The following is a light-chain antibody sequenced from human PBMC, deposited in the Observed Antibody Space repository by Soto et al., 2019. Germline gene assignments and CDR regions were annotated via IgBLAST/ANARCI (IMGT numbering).Light chain of an antibody. J-gene: IGKJ4*01. CDR3: QQHGKWPLT. CDR1: QSVSSY. Sequence: EIVLTQSPATLSLSPGERATLSCRASQSVSSYLAWYQQKPGQAPRLLIYDASNRATGIPARFSGSGSGTDFTLTISSLEPEDFAVYYCQQHGKWPLTFGGGTKVEIK. CDR2: DAS. V-gene: IGKV3-11*01.